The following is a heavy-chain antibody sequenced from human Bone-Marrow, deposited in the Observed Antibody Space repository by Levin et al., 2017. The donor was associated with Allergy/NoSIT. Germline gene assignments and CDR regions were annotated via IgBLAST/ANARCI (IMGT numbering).Heavy chain of an antibody. CDR2: IRPRSDYI. CDR1: GFTFSDYS. V-gene: IGHV3-21*06. J-gene: IGHJ3*02. D-gene: IGHD5/OR15-5a*01. CDR3: ARDQTSVFDAFDI. Sequence: GESLKISCAASGFTFSDYSMNWVRQAPGKGLEWVSSIRPRSDYIYYADSVKGRFTISRDNAESSLYLQMNSLRAEDTAVYYCARDQTSVFDAFDIWGQGTMVAVSS.